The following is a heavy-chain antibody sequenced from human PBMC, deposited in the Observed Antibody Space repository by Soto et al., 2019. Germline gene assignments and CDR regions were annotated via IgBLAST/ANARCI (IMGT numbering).Heavy chain of an antibody. CDR3: AKDPTQYGYFDY. CDR2: ISYDGSNK. CDR1: GFTFSSYG. J-gene: IGHJ4*02. Sequence: QVQLVESGGGVVQPGRSLRLSCAASGFTFSSYGMHRVRQAPGKGLEWVAVISYDGSNKYYADSVKGRFTISRDNSKNTLYLQMNSLRAEDTAVYYCAKDPTQYGYFDYWGQGTLVTVSS. V-gene: IGHV3-30*18. D-gene: IGHD2-15*01.